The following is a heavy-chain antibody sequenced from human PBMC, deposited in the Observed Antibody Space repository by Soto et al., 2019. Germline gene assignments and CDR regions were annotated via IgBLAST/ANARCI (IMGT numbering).Heavy chain of an antibody. V-gene: IGHV3-33*01. D-gene: IGHD6-6*01. Sequence: QVQLVESGGGVVQPGRSLRLSCAASGFTFSSYGMHWVRQAPGKGLEWVAVIWYDGSNKYYADSVKGRFTISRDNSKNTLYLQMNGLRAEDTAVYYCARDGAHGAARPYYYYGMDVWGQGTTVTVSS. CDR2: IWYDGSNK. CDR3: ARDGAHGAARPYYYYGMDV. J-gene: IGHJ6*02. CDR1: GFTFSSYG.